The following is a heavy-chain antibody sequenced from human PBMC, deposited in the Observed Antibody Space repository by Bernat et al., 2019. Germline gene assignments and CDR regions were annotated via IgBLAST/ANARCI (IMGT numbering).Heavy chain of an antibody. CDR3: ATEGERMTTSSAFDI. D-gene: IGHD4-11*01. J-gene: IGHJ3*02. Sequence: QVQLVESGGGVVQPGRSLRLSCAASGFTFSSYGMHWVRQAPGKGLEWVAVISYDGSNKYYADSVKGRFSISRDNSTNTLYLQMNSLRAEDTAVYYCATEGERMTTSSAFDIWGQGTVVTVSS. V-gene: IGHV3-30*03. CDR2: ISYDGSNK. CDR1: GFTFSSYG.